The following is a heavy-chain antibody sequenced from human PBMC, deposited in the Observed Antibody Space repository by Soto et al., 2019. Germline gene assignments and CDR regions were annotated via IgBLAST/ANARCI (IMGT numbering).Heavy chain of an antibody. D-gene: IGHD6-19*01. V-gene: IGHV4-39*01. J-gene: IGHJ3*02. Sequence: QLQLQESGPGLVKPSETLSLTCTVSGGSISSSSYYWGWIRQPPGKGLEWIGSIYYSGSTYYNPSLKSRVTISVDTSKNQFSLKLSSVTAADTAVYYCARRGSGHNKDAFDIWGQGTMVTVSS. CDR2: IYYSGST. CDR1: GGSISSSSYY. CDR3: ARRGSGHNKDAFDI.